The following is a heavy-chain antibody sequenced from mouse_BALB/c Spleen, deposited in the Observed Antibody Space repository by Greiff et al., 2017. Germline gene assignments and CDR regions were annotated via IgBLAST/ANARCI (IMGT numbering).Heavy chain of an antibody. CDR1: GFTFSSYT. Sequence: EVNVVESGGGLVKPGGSLKLSCAASGFTFSSYTMSWVRQTPEKRLEWVATISSGGSYTYYPDSVKGRFTISRDNAKNTLYLQMSSLKSEDTAMYYCTRDINYGYDGGYFDYWGQGTTLTVSS. D-gene: IGHD2-2*01. CDR3: TRDINYGYDGGYFDY. V-gene: IGHV5-6-4*01. CDR2: ISSGGSYT. J-gene: IGHJ2*01.